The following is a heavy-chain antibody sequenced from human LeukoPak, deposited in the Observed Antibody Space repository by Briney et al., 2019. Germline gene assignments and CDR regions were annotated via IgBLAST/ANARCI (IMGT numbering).Heavy chain of an antibody. CDR3: ARDRGDFWTGYYTNYFDY. V-gene: IGHV3-48*01. D-gene: IGHD3/OR15-3a*01. Sequence: PGGSLRLSCAASGFTFSSDSMSWVRQAPGKGLEWVSYISDSSTTIYYADSVKGRFTISRDNARNSLYLQMNSLRAEDTAVYYCARDRGDFWTGYYTNYFDYWGQGTLVTVSS. CDR1: GFTFSSDS. J-gene: IGHJ4*02. CDR2: ISDSSTTI.